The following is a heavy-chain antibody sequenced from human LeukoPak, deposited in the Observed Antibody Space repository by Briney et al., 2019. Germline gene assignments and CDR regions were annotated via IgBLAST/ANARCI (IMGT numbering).Heavy chain of an antibody. Sequence: GGSLRLSCAASGFTVDSNYLSWVRQAPGKGLVWVSRINSDGSSTSYADSVKGRFTISRDNAKNTLYLQMNSLRAEDTAVYYCASHYGGNPRDWFDPWGQGTLVTVSS. CDR3: ASHYGGNPRDWFDP. V-gene: IGHV3-74*01. D-gene: IGHD4-23*01. CDR1: GFTVDSNY. CDR2: INSDGSST. J-gene: IGHJ5*02.